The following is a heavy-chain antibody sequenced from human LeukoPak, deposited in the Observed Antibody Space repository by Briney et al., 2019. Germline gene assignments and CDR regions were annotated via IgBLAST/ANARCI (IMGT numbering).Heavy chain of an antibody. Sequence: GGALRLSFAASGFTFCSYAMNWGRPAPGKGLGWVSAISGSGGSTYYADSVKGRFTISRDNSKNTLYLQMNSLRAEDTAVYYCAKDGPIVGARPFDYWGQGTLVTVSS. J-gene: IGHJ4*02. V-gene: IGHV3-23*01. D-gene: IGHD1-26*01. CDR2: ISGSGGST. CDR3: AKDGPIVGARPFDY. CDR1: GFTFCSYA.